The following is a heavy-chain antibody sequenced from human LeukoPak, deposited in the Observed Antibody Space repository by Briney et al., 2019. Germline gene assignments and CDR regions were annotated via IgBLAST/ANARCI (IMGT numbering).Heavy chain of an antibody. D-gene: IGHD5-24*01. CDR1: GYTFTGYS. CDR3: ASIEMATPYFDN. J-gene: IGHJ4*02. Sequence: ASVKVSCKASGYTFTGYSMHWVRQAPGQGLEWMGWINPNSGGTDYAQKFQGRVTLTRDTSISTAYMELSRLRSDDTAMYYCASIEMATPYFDNWGQGTLVTVSS. V-gene: IGHV1-2*02. CDR2: INPNSGGT.